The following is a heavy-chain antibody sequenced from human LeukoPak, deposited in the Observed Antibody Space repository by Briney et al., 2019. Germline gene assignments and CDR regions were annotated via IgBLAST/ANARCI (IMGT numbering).Heavy chain of an antibody. CDR3: ARGPVDWQNWFDP. J-gene: IGHJ5*02. V-gene: IGHV1-69*05. D-gene: IGHD3-9*01. CDR1: GGTFSSYA. Sequence: SVKVSCKASGGTFSSYAISWVRQAPGQGLESMGRMIPIFRTANCAQKFQGRVTITTDESTSTAYMELSSLRSEDTTVYYCARGPVDWQNWFDPWGQGTLVTVSS. CDR2: MIPIFRTA.